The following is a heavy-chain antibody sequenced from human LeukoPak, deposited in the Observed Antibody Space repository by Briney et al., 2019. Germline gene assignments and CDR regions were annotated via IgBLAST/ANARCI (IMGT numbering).Heavy chain of an antibody. D-gene: IGHD1-26*01. V-gene: IGHV3-21*04. J-gene: IGHJ3*02. CDR1: GFTFSSYS. CDR3: ARGGSYLSAFDI. Sequence: GGSLRLSCAASGFTFSSYSMNWVRQAPGKWLEWVSYISGSTTDIYYADSVKGRFTISRDNSKNTLYLQMNSLRAEDTAVYYCARGGSYLSAFDIWGQGTMVTVSS. CDR2: ISGSTTDI.